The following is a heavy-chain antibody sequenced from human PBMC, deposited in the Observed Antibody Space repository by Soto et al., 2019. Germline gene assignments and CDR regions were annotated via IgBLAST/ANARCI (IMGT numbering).Heavy chain of an antibody. Sequence: ASVKVSCKASGYIFSSHCIYWVRQAPGQGLQWMGIINPGGGRTAYAQKFQGRVTITADESTTTAYMELRSLRSEDAAVYYCARAQRIQLWASGMDVWGQGTTVTVSS. D-gene: IGHD5-18*01. V-gene: IGHV1-46*01. CDR1: GYIFSSHC. CDR3: ARAQRIQLWASGMDV. J-gene: IGHJ6*02. CDR2: INPGGGRT.